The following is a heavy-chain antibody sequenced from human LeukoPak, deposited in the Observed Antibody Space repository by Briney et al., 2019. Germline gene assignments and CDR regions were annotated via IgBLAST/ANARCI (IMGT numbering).Heavy chain of an antibody. Sequence: ASVKVSCKASGYTFTSYAMHWVRQAPGQRLEWMGWINAGNGNTKYSQKFQGRVTITRDTSASTAYMELSSLRSEDTAVYYCARALAYYYDSSGYYPGYYFDYWGQGTLGTVSS. CDR1: GYTFTSYA. V-gene: IGHV1-3*01. CDR3: ARALAYYYDSSGYYPGYYFDY. J-gene: IGHJ4*02. D-gene: IGHD3-22*01. CDR2: INAGNGNT.